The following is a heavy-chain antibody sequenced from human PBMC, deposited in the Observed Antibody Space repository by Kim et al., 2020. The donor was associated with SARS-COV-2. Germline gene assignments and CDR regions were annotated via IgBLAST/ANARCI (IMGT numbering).Heavy chain of an antibody. D-gene: IGHD2-2*01. Sequence: GGSLRLSCAASGFTFSSYEMNWVRQAPGKGLEWVSYISSSGSTIYYADSVKGRFTISRDNAKNSLYLQMNSLRAEDTAVYYCARAAGYCSSTSCYRGIGYSSGMDVWGQGTTVTVSS. V-gene: IGHV3-48*03. J-gene: IGHJ6*02. CDR1: GFTFSSYE. CDR2: ISSSGSTI. CDR3: ARAAGYCSSTSCYRGIGYSSGMDV.